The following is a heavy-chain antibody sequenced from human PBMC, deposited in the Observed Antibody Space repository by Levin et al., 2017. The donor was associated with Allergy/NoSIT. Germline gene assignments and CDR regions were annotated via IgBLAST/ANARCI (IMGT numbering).Heavy chain of an antibody. D-gene: IGHD6-19*01. J-gene: IGHJ6*02. CDR2: LSFACRPP. CDR1: GFTFSRYG. Sequence: SLLFFCVASGFTFSRYGIHWVRRAPGPFLSFLAVLSFACRPPSYADSVKGRFTISRDNSKNTVYLQMNSLRAEDTAVYYCAKDVSAEAFTSGWYPSSYAMDVWGQGTTVTVSS. V-gene: IGHV3-30*18. CDR3: AKDVSAEAFTSGWYPSSYAMDV.